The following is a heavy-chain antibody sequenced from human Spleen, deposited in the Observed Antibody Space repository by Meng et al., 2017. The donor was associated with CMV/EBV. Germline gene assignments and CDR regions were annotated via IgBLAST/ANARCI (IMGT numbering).Heavy chain of an antibody. CDR3: ARTIWEPKVADS. J-gene: IGHJ4*02. V-gene: IGHV4-4*09. CDR2: VTT. Sequence: SETLSLTCTVSGGSISSQYWSWIRQPPGKGLEWIGVTTNYNPSLRSRVAISKDTSKNQFCLKLSSVTAADTAVYYCARTIWEPKVADSWGQGTLVTVSS. D-gene: IGHD1-26*01. CDR1: GGSISSQY.